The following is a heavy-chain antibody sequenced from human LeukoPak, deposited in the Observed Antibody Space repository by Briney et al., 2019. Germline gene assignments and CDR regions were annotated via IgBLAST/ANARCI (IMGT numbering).Heavy chain of an antibody. CDR3: ARDLGAYDL. Sequence: GGSPRLSCAASGFTFSGSTMHWVRQAPGKGLEYVSAISSDGGRTFYANSVKGRFTISRDNSKNTLYLQMGSLRAEDMAVYYCARDLGAYDLWGQGTLVTVSS. CDR2: ISSDGGRT. J-gene: IGHJ5*02. V-gene: IGHV3-64*01. D-gene: IGHD1-26*01. CDR1: GFTFSGST.